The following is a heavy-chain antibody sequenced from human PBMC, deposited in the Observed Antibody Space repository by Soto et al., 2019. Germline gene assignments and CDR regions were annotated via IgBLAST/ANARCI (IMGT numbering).Heavy chain of an antibody. CDR2: ISYSGST. J-gene: IGHJ4*02. CDR3: ARGTSWQLPFDY. V-gene: IGHV4-59*01. Sequence: QVQLQESGPGLVKPSETLSLTCTVSSDSISSYYWSWIRQPTGKRLEWIGYISYSGSTDYNPSLTSRVTISGDTSKNQFSLKVSSVTAADTAVYYCARGTSWQLPFDYWGQGTLVTVSS. CDR1: SDSISSYY. D-gene: IGHD2-15*01.